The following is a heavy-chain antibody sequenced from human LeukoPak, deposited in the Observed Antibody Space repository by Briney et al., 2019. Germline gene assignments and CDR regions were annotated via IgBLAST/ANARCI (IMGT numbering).Heavy chain of an antibody. Sequence: GGSLRLSCAASGFTFSSYAMSWVRQAPGKGLECVSIIGGSGGPTYYADSVKGRFTISRDNSENTLFLQMNSLRAEDTALYYCSKNGLVATTYYFDSWGQGTLATVSS. D-gene: IGHD5-12*01. J-gene: IGHJ4*02. CDR3: SKNGLVATTYYFDS. V-gene: IGHV3-23*01. CDR2: IGGSGGPT. CDR1: GFTFSSYA.